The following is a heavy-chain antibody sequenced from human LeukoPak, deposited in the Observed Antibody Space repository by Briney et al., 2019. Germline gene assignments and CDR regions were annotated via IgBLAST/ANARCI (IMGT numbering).Heavy chain of an antibody. CDR2: ISYDGSNR. J-gene: IGHJ4*02. CDR1: GFTFSSYA. Sequence: GRSLRLSCAASGFTFSSYAMHWVRQAPGKGLEWVAVISYDGSNRYYADSVKGRFTISRDNSKNTLYLQMNSLRAEDTAVYYCARAQDYHPTPMTTVTDYWGQGTLVTVSS. CDR3: ARAQDYHPTPMTTVTDY. V-gene: IGHV3-30-3*01. D-gene: IGHD4-11*01.